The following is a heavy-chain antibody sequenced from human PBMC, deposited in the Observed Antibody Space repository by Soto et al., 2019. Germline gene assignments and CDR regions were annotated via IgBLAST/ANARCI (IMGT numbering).Heavy chain of an antibody. V-gene: IGHV3-23*01. CDR2: ISGSGDST. D-gene: IGHD3-10*01. CDR3: AKVGPYDSGSYMFRYNWFGP. Sequence: EVQLLDSGGGLVQPGGSLRLSCAASGFTFSSYAMNWVRQAPGKGLEWVSVISGSGDSTYYADSVKGRFTISRDNSKNTLYLQMNSLRTEDTAVYYCAKVGPYDSGSYMFRYNWFGPWGPGTLVTVSS. CDR1: GFTFSSYA. J-gene: IGHJ5*02.